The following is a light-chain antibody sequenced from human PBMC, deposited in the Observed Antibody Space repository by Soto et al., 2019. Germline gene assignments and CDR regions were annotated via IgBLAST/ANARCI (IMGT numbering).Light chain of an antibody. CDR3: QQYGSSGT. CDR2: GAS. CDR1: QSVSNNY. V-gene: IGKV3-20*01. Sequence: DIVLTQSPCTLSLSPGERATLSCRASQSVSNNYLGWYQQKPGQAPRLLIYGASNRATGIPDRFSGSGSGTDFTLTISRLEPEDFAVYYCQQYGSSGTFGQGTKVDIK. J-gene: IGKJ1*01.